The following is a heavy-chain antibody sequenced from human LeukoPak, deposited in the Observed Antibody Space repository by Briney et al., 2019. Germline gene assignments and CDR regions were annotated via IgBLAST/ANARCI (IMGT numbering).Heavy chain of an antibody. J-gene: IGHJ4*02. Sequence: GGSLRPSCAASGFTFSSYWMSWVRQAPGKGLEWVANIKQDGSEKYYVDSVKGRFTISRGNAKNSLYLQMNSLRAEDTAVYYCARVRRAGGTLYYFDYWGQGTLVTVSS. CDR1: GFTFSSYW. V-gene: IGHV3-7*01. CDR3: ARVRRAGGTLYYFDY. CDR2: IKQDGSEK. D-gene: IGHD3-16*01.